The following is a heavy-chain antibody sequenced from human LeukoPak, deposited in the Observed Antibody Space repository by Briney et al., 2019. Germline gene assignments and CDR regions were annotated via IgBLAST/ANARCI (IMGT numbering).Heavy chain of an antibody. Sequence: ASVKVSCKASGGTFSSYAISWVRQAPGQGLEWMGEIIPIFGTANYAQKFQGRVTITTDESTSTAYMELSNLRSEDTAVYYCSTGYYSSDFDYWGQGTLVTVSS. V-gene: IGHV1-69*05. CDR3: STGYYSSDFDY. CDR2: IIPIFGTA. CDR1: GGTFSSYA. J-gene: IGHJ4*02. D-gene: IGHD3-22*01.